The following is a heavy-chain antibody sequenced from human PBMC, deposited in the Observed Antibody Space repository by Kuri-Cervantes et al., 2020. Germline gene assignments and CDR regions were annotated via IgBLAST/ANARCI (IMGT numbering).Heavy chain of an antibody. CDR3: AGGEGVTERFIFGGRSQPRYYWYFDL. V-gene: IGHV4-4*02. D-gene: IGHD2-15*01. CDR2: IFDSGST. J-gene: IGHJ2*01. Sequence: SETLSLTCAVSGVSISTNNWGSWVRQPPGKGREWIGYIFDSGSTNYDPSLKSRVTISRDTSKNQFSLKLSSVTAADTAVYFGAGGEGVTERFIFGGRSQPRYYWYFDLWGRGTMVTVSS. CDR1: GVSISTNNW.